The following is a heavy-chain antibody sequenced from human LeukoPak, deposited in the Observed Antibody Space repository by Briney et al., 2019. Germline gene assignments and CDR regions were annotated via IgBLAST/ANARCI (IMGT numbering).Heavy chain of an antibody. CDR1: GVSISSGDYY. Sequence: SETLSLTCTVSGVSISSGDYYWGWLRQPPGQGLEWIVYTYYSGSTYYNPSLKSRVTISVDTSKNQFSLKLSSVTAADTAVYYCARPYYYDSRIDPWGQGTRVTVSS. J-gene: IGHJ5*02. CDR2: TYYSGST. V-gene: IGHV4-30-4*08. CDR3: ARPYYYDSRIDP. D-gene: IGHD3-22*01.